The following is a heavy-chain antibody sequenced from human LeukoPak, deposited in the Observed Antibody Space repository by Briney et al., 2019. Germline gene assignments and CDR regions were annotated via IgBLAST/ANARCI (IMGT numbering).Heavy chain of an antibody. Sequence: AGGSLRLSCVASGFTFSIYAMSWVRQAPGKGLEWVSAISGSGASTNYADSVKDRFTISRDNSKNTLYLQMHSLRAEDTAVFYCAKVYRAHGDYHSFDIWGQGTMVTVSS. D-gene: IGHD4-17*01. CDR3: AKVYRAHGDYHSFDI. J-gene: IGHJ3*02. CDR2: ISGSGAST. CDR1: GFTFSIYA. V-gene: IGHV3-23*01.